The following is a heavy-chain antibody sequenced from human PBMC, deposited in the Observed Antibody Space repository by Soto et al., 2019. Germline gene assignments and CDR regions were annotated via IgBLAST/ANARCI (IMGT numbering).Heavy chain of an antibody. CDR1: GFTVNNNY. CDR2: IYSGGST. D-gene: IGHD3-22*01. J-gene: IGHJ4*02. CDR3: ARGLGTTGYYYGVDF. Sequence: EVQLVESGGGLVQPGGSLRLSCAASGFTVNNNYMSWVRQDPGKGLEWVSIIYSGGSTYYADSVKGRFSTSRDISKNMLFLQMNSLRAEDTAVYYCARGLGTTGYYYGVDFWGQGTLVTVSS. V-gene: IGHV3-66*01.